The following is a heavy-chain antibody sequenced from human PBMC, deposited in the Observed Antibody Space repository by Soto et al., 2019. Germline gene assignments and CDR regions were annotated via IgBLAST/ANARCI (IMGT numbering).Heavy chain of an antibody. D-gene: IGHD6-13*01. Sequence: GGSLRLSCAASGFTFSSYGMHWVRQAPGKGLEWVAVIWYDGSNKYYADSVKGRFTISRDNSKNTLYLQMNSLRAEDTAVYYCARDLRGIAAAGTTFDYWGQGTLVTVSS. J-gene: IGHJ4*02. CDR3: ARDLRGIAAAGTTFDY. CDR2: IWYDGSNK. CDR1: GFTFSSYG. V-gene: IGHV3-33*01.